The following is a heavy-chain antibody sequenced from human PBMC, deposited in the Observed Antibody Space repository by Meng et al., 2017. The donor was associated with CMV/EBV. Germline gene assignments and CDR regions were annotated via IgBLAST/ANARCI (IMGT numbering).Heavy chain of an antibody. CDR2: IDPNSGGT. CDR1: GYTFTGYY. J-gene: IGHJ2*01. D-gene: IGHD2-21*01. Sequence: ASVKVSCKASGYTFTGYYMSWVRQAPGQGLEWMGWIDPNSGGTNSAQKFQGRVTMTRDMSISTAYMELSRLRSDDTAVYYCARVGDCGGDCYADSYWYFDLWGRGTLVTVSS. CDR3: ARVGDCGGDCYADSYWYFDL. V-gene: IGHV1-2*02.